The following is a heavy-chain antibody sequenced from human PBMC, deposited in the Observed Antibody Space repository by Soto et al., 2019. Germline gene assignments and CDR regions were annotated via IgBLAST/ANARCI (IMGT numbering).Heavy chain of an antibody. V-gene: IGHV3-23*01. CDR3: VREGRGSFDF. CDR1: GFIFTNYA. Sequence: GSLRLSCAASGFIFTNYAMNWVRQAPGKGLEWVSVIGGRGNSAYYADSVQGRFTISRDNSKNTLSLQMSSLTADDTAIYYCVREGRGSFDFWGRGTMVTVSS. CDR2: IGGRGNSA. D-gene: IGHD5-12*01. J-gene: IGHJ3*01.